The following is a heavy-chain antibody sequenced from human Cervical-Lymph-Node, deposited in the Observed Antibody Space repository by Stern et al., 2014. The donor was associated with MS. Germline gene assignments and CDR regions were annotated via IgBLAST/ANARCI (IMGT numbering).Heavy chain of an antibody. J-gene: IGHJ6*02. Sequence: VKLEESGAAVKKPGASVKVTCKASGYSFTANYMHWVRQAPGQGREWMGWIDPNSGGTKSAQNFQGRVSMTRDTSISTFYMELSGLTSDDAAVFYCARERHSMDVWGRGTTVTVSS. CDR3: ARERHSMDV. V-gene: IGHV1-2*02. CDR2: IDPNSGGT. CDR1: GYSFTANY.